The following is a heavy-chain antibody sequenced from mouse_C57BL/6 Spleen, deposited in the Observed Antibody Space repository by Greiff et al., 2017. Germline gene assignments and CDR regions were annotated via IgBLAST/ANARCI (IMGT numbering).Heavy chain of an antibody. CDR3: ARDAYDGYYPYAMDY. Sequence: VQLQQSGPELVKPGASVKISCKASGYTFTDYYMNWVKQSHGKSLEWIGDINPNNGGTSYNQKFKGKATLTVDKSSSTAYMELRSLTSEDSAVXYGARDAYDGYYPYAMDYWGQGTSVTVSS. J-gene: IGHJ4*01. CDR1: GYTFTDYY. CDR2: INPNNGGT. V-gene: IGHV1-26*01. D-gene: IGHD2-3*01.